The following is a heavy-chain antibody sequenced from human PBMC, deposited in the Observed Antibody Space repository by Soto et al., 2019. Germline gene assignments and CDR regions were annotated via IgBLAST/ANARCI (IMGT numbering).Heavy chain of an antibody. CDR1: GYTLTGLS. CDR2: FDPEDGES. CDR3: ATIXGYGDPEGFDY. V-gene: IGHV1-24*01. J-gene: IGHJ4*02. D-gene: IGHD4-17*01. Sequence: QVQLAQSGAEVKKPGASVKVSCKISGYTLTGLSMHWVRQAPGKGLEWMGGFDPEDGESIYAQKFQGRVTMTEDTSIDTAYMELSSLRSEDTAVYYXATIXGYGDPEGFDYWGQGTLVTVSS.